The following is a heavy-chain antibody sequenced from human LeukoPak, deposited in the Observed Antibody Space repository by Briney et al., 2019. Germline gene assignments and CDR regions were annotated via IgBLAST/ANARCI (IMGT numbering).Heavy chain of an antibody. CDR3: ARAVAVAGTDY. CDR2: ISAYNGNT. J-gene: IGHJ4*02. V-gene: IGHV1-18*01. CDR1: GYTFTSYG. D-gene: IGHD6-19*01. Sequence: ASVKVSCEASGYTFTSYGISRVRQAPGQGLEWMGWISAYNGNTNYAQKLQGRVTMTTDTSTSTAYMELRSLRSDDTAVYYCARAVAVAGTDYWGQGTLVTVSS.